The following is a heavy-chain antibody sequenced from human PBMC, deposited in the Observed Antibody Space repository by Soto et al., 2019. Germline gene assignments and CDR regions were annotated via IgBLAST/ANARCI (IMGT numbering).Heavy chain of an antibody. J-gene: IGHJ4*02. Sequence: QVQLVESGGGVVQPGRSLRLSCAASGFTFSSYGIHWVRQAPGKGLEWVAIIYYDASNKYYADSVKGRFTISRDNSKNTLYLQMNSLRAEDTAVYYCARVSGSGSYFSTPFDYWGQGTLVTVSS. V-gene: IGHV3-33*01. CDR1: GFTFSSYG. CDR2: IYYDASNK. D-gene: IGHD3-10*01. CDR3: ARVSGSGSYFSTPFDY.